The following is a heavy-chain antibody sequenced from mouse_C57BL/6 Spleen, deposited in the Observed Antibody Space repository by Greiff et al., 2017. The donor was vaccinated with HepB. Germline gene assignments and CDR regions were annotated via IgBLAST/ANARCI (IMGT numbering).Heavy chain of an antibody. CDR3: AIYYGNLLNGMDY. CDR2: IWRGGST. CDR1: GFSLTSYG. Sequence: QVQLQQSGPGLVQPSQSLSITCTVSGFSLTSYGVHWVRQSPGKGLEWLGVIWRGGSTDYNAAFMSRLSITKDNSKSQVFFKMNSLQADDTAIYYCAIYYGNLLNGMDYWGQGTSVTVSS. D-gene: IGHD2-1*01. V-gene: IGHV2-5*01. J-gene: IGHJ4*01.